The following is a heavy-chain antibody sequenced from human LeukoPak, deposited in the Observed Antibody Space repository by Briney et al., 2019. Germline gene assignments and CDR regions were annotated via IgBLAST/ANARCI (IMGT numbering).Heavy chain of an antibody. Sequence: ASETLSLTCTVSGGSISSHYGSWIRQPPGKGLEWIGYIYYTGSTNYNPSLKSRVTISVDTSKNHFSLKLSSVTAADTAVYYCARTSWLQSSYYFDSWGQGTLVTVSS. J-gene: IGHJ4*02. D-gene: IGHD5-24*01. CDR1: GGSISSHY. CDR3: ARTSWLQSSYYFDS. V-gene: IGHV4-59*08. CDR2: IYYTGST.